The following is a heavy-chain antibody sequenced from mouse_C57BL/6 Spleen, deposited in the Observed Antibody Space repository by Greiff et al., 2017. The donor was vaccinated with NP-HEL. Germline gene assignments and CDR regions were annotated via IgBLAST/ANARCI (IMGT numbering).Heavy chain of an antibody. D-gene: IGHD1-1*01. CDR2: INYDGSST. Sequence: EVKVIESEGGLVQPGSSMKLSCTASGFTFSDYYVAWVRQVPEKGLEWVANINYDGSSTYYLDSLKSRFIISRDNAKNILYLQMSSLKSEDTATYYCAREGITTVAHFDVWGTGTTVTVSS. V-gene: IGHV5-16*01. CDR1: GFTFSDYY. CDR3: AREGITTVAHFDV. J-gene: IGHJ1*03.